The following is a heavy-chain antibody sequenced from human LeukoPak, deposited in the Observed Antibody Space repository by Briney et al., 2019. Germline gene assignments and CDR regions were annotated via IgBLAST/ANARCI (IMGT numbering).Heavy chain of an antibody. D-gene: IGHD3-22*01. J-gene: IGHJ4*02. CDR3: ARGWAFDFAGYYFALGY. CDR1: GYTFTSYY. CDR2: INPNSGGT. V-gene: IGHV1-2*02. Sequence: ASVKVSCKASGYTFTSYYTHWVRQAPGQGLEWMGWINPNSGGTNYTQKFQGRVTMTRDTSISTAYMELRRLTSDDTAVYYCARGWAFDFAGYYFALGYWGQGTLVPVSS.